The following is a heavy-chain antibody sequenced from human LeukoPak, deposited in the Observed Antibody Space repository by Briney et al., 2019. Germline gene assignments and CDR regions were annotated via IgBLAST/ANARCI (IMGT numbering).Heavy chain of an antibody. J-gene: IGHJ4*02. D-gene: IGHD6-19*01. V-gene: IGHV4-59*12. Sequence: KSSETLSLTCTVSGGSITGYYWSWIRQPPGKGLEWIGYISYSGSTNSNPSLKSRVTMSVDTSKNQFSLKVSSVTAADTAVYYCARRRGNTSGFQGYYFDYWGQGTLVTVSS. CDR2: ISYSGST. CDR1: GGSITGYY. CDR3: ARRRGNTSGFQGYYFDY.